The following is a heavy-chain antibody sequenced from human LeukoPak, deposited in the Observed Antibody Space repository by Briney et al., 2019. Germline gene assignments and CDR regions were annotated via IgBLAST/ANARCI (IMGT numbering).Heavy chain of an antibody. Sequence: GESLKISCKGSGYSFTSYWIGWVRQMPGKGLEWMGIIYPGDFDTRYSPSFQGQVTISADKSINTAYLQWSSLKASDTAMYYCSRLRGMTSVTTGLDYWGQGTLVTVSS. CDR3: SRLRGMTSVTTGLDY. CDR1: GYSFTSYW. J-gene: IGHJ4*02. V-gene: IGHV5-51*01. CDR2: IYPGDFDT. D-gene: IGHD4-17*01.